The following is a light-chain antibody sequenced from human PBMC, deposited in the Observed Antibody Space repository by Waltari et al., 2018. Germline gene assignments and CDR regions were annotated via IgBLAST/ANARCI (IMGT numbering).Light chain of an antibody. Sequence: QSALTQPASVSGSPGQSISISCIGPSRDVGPYNLVSWYQHHPGKAPKLIVFEASKRPSGVSNRFSGSKAANTASLIISGLQADDEADYYCCSYAGSGSWVFGGGTKVTVI. J-gene: IGLJ3*02. CDR3: CSYAGSGSWV. CDR2: EAS. V-gene: IGLV2-23*01. CDR1: SRDVGPYNL.